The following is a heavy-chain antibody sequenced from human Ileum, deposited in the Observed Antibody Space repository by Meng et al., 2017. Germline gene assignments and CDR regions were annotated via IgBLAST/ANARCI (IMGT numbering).Heavy chain of an antibody. CDR2: TYYRSKWYN. D-gene: IGHD1-26*01. J-gene: IGHJ4*02. CDR3: AKDGTSGSYLGLYY. CDR1: GATVSSNSAA. V-gene: IGHV6-1*01. Sequence: VHLQHSGQGLGKPSQPPSLTCVISGATVSSNSAAWNWIRQSASRGLEWLGRTYYRSKWYNDYAVSVKSRITINPDTSKNQFSLQLNFVTPEDRAVYYCAKDGTSGSYLGLYYWGQGTLVTVSS.